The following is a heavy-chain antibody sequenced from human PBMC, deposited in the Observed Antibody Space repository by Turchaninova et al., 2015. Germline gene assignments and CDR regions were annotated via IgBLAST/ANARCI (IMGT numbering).Heavy chain of an antibody. CDR2: IKEEGSGK. CDR3: ARDAGYSETYYAPHYDH. Sequence: EVQLLESGGGLVQPGGSLRLSCAASGFILSSYWMSWVRKAPGKGREWGANIKEEGSGKQCVDSVKGRFSISRDNAKNTVFLQMNSRRAEDTAVYYCARDAGYSETYYAPHYDHWGQGSLVIVSS. V-gene: IGHV3-7*03. D-gene: IGHD1-26*01. CDR1: GFILSSYW. J-gene: IGHJ4*02.